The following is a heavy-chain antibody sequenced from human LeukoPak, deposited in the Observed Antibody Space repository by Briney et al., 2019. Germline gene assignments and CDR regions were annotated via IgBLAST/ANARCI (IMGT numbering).Heavy chain of an antibody. CDR2: IKSKARGGTT. V-gene: IGHV3-15*01. Sequence: GGSLRLSCAASGFTFTDAWMGWVRQAPGRGLEWVGRIKSKARGGTTDYAAPVKGRFTIARDDSKDTLDLQMNSLKTEDTAVYYCTTDHFSWGRGTLVTVSS. CDR3: TTDHFS. CDR1: GFTFTDAW. J-gene: IGHJ4*02.